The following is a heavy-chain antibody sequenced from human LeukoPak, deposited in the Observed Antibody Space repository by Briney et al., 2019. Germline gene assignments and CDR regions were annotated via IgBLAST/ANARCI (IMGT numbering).Heavy chain of an antibody. V-gene: IGHV4-59*01. CDR3: ARDVYCSGGSCYDSAFDI. J-gene: IGHJ3*02. CDR1: GGSISSYY. Sequence: SETLSLTCTVSGGSISSYYWSWIRQPPGKGLEWIGYIYYSGSINYNPSLKSRVTISVDTSKNQSSLKLSSVTAADTAVYYCARDVYCSGGSCYDSAFDIWGQGTMVTVSS. D-gene: IGHD2-15*01. CDR2: IYYSGSI.